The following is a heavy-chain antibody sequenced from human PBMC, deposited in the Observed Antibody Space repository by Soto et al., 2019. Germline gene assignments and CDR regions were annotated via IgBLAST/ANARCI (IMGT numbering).Heavy chain of an antibody. Sequence: PGGSLKLSCSAPGFTFSSYSMNLVRQGPGKGLEWVSYSSRSSNPIYYAACVKGRFSISRDNAKSSLFLQMNSLRDEDTAVYYCARMDSNYFRFANYYYGMAVWGQGTTVSVSS. CDR3: ARMDSNYFRFANYYYGMAV. CDR2: SSRSSNPI. J-gene: IGHJ6*01. CDR1: GFTFSSYS. D-gene: IGHD3-10*02. V-gene: IGHV3-48*02.